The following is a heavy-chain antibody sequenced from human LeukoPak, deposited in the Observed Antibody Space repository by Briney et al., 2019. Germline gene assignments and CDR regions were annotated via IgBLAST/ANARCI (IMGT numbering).Heavy chain of an antibody. CDR3: ATASYCGGDCYSHNAFDI. D-gene: IGHD2-21*02. CDR1: GYSFTSYW. J-gene: IGHJ3*02. Sequence: GESLKISCKGSGYSFTSYWIGWVRQMPGKGLEWMGIIHPGDSETRYSPSFQGQVTISVDKSILTAYVQWSSLKASDTAMYYCATASYCGGDCYSHNAFDIWGQGTMVTVSS. V-gene: IGHV5-51*01. CDR2: IHPGDSET.